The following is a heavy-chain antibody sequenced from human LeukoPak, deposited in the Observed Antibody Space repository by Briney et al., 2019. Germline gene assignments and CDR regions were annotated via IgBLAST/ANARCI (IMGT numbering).Heavy chain of an antibody. CDR3: AHSSQLVLYAFDI. CDR2: IYWNDDK. J-gene: IGHJ3*02. D-gene: IGHD6-13*01. Sequence: TLSLTCTVSGGSISSYYWSWIRQPPGKALEWLALIYWNDDKRYSPSLKSRLTITKDTSKNQVVLTMTNMDPVDTATYYCAHSSQLVLYAFDIWGQGTMVTVSS. CDR1: GGSISSYYW. V-gene: IGHV2-5*01.